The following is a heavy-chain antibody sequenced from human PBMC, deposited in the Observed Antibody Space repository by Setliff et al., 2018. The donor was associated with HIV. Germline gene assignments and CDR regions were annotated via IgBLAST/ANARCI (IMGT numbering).Heavy chain of an antibody. CDR3: SRGVLITFGYQNWFDP. D-gene: IGHD3-16*01. CDR1: GYTFSDYF. J-gene: IGHJ5*02. CDR2: IHPNRGGT. Sequence: GASVKVSCKASGYTFSDYFIHWVRQAPGQGLEWMGWIHPNRGGTNYAQKFQGRVTMTTDTSTSTVYMELRSLISDDTAVYYCSRGVLITFGYQNWFDPWGQGTLVTVSS. V-gene: IGHV1-2*02.